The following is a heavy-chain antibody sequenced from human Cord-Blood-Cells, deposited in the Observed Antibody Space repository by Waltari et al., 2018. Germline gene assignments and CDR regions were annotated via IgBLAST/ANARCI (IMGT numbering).Heavy chain of an antibody. Sequence: QVQLQQWGAGLLKPSETLSITCAVYGGSFRGYYWSWLRQPPGKGLEWIGEINHSGSTNYNPSLKSRVTISVDTSKNQFSLKLSSVTAADTAVYYCARAGYSSRHYGMDVWGQGTTVTVSS. CDR1: GGSFRGYY. J-gene: IGHJ6*02. V-gene: IGHV4-34*01. CDR3: ARAGYSSRHYGMDV. D-gene: IGHD6-13*01. CDR2: INHSGST.